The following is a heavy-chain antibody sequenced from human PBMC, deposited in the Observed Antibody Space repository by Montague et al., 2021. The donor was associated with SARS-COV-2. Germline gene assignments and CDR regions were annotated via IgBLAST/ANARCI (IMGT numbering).Heavy chain of an antibody. CDR1: GDSVSSNSAA. D-gene: IGHD5-12*01. CDR3: ARQPLGYDFVYYYYGMDV. J-gene: IGHJ6*02. Sequence: CAISGDSVSSNSAAWNWIRQSPSRGLEWLGRTYYRSKWYNDYAVSGKSRITINPDTSKNQFSLQLNSVTPEDTAVYYCARQPLGYDFVYYYYGMDVWGQGTTVTVSS. CDR2: TYYRSKWYN. V-gene: IGHV6-1*01.